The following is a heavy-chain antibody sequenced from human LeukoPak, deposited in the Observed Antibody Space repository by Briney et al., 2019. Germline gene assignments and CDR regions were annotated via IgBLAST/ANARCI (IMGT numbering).Heavy chain of an antibody. CDR3: ARGTSNAWYDWFDL. Sequence: PSETLSLTCTVSDDSINNFYWSWIRQPAGKGLEWIGRICSSGYTNYHPSLKSRVTMSVDTSKNQFSLRLISLTAADTAVYYCARGTSNAWYDWFDLWGQGALVTVSS. J-gene: IGHJ5*02. D-gene: IGHD6-13*01. CDR1: DDSINNFY. V-gene: IGHV4-4*07. CDR2: ICSSGYT.